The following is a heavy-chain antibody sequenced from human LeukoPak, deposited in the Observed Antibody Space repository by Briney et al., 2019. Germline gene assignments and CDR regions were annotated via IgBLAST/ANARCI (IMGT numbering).Heavy chain of an antibody. CDR3: ARDLLRNSLDY. D-gene: IGHD1-14*01. CDR1: GFTFRSYW. V-gene: IGHV3-7*01. Sequence: GRPLRLSCAASGFTFRSYWMSWVRQAPGKGLEWVANMNQDGAQKSYVDSVKGRFTISRDNAKNTLYLQMNSLRADDTAVYYCARDLLRNSLDYWGQGSLVTVSS. CDR2: MNQDGAQK. J-gene: IGHJ4*02.